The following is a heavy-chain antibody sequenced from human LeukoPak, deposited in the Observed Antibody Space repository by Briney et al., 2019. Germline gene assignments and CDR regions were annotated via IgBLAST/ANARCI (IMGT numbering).Heavy chain of an antibody. V-gene: IGHV3-23*01. Sequence: PGGSLRLSCAASGFTFSSYAMSWVRQAPGKGLEWVSAISGSGGSTYYADSVKGRFTISRDNSKNTLYLQMNSLRAEDTAVYYCARGGEGMIVVVITAPLGMDVWGQGTTVTVSS. CDR2: ISGSGGST. J-gene: IGHJ6*02. CDR3: ARGGEGMIVVVITAPLGMDV. D-gene: IGHD3-22*01. CDR1: GFTFSSYA.